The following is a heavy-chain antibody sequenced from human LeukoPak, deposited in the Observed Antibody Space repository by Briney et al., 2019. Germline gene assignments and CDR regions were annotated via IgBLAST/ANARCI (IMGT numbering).Heavy chain of an antibody. D-gene: IGHD6-13*01. CDR2: ISSSSSTI. V-gene: IGHV3-48*04. CDR1: GFTFRSYS. CDR3: ARDRGQSSSWSRPGNAYYGMDV. Sequence: GGSLRLSCEASGFTFRSYSMNWVRQAPGKGLEWVSYISSSSSTIYYADSVKGRFTISRDNAKNSLYLQMNSLRAEDTAVYYCARDRGQSSSWSRPGNAYYGMDVWGRGTTVTVSS. J-gene: IGHJ6*02.